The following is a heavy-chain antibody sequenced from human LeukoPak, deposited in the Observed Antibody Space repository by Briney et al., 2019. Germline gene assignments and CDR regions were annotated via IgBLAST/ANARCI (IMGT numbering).Heavy chain of an antibody. J-gene: IGHJ4*02. D-gene: IGHD4-23*01. CDR1: GFTVSDNY. CDR3: AGRGDGGRSFDY. V-gene: IGHV3-53*01. Sequence: GGSLRLSCAASGFTVSDNYMSWVRQAPGKGLEWVSLIYSAGSTYYADSVTGRFTISRDNSKNTLFLQMNSLRAEDTAVYYCAGRGDGGRSFDYWGQGTLVTISS. CDR2: IYSAGST.